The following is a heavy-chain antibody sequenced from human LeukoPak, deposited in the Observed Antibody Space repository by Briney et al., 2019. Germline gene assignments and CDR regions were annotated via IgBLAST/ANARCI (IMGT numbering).Heavy chain of an antibody. J-gene: IGHJ4*02. Sequence: PGGSLRLSCAASGFTFSSYSMNWVRQAPGKGLEWVSSISSSSSYIYYADSVKGRFTISRDNAKNSLYLQMNSLRAEDTAVYYCAREPGSGSYPDYWGQGTLATVSS. CDR3: AREPGSGSYPDY. CDR2: ISSSSSYI. CDR1: GFTFSSYS. V-gene: IGHV3-21*01. D-gene: IGHD3-10*01.